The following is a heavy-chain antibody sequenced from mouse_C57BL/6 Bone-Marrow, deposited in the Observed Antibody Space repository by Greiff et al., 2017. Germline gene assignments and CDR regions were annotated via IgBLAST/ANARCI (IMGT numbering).Heavy chain of an antibody. Sequence: VQLQESGAELMKPGASVTFSCKATGYTFTGYWIEWVNQRPGHGLEWIGEILPGSGSTNYNDKFKGKATFTPDTSSNTAYMQLSSLTTEDSAIYYGAREGNYDYAMDYWGQGTSVTVSS. CDR2: ILPGSGST. CDR3: AREGNYDYAMDY. J-gene: IGHJ4*01. D-gene: IGHD2-1*01. V-gene: IGHV1-9*01. CDR1: GYTFTGYW.